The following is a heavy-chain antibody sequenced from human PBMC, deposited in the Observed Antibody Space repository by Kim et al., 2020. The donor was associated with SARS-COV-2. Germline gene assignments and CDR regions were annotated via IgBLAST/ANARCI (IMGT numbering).Heavy chain of an antibody. Sequence: ASVKVSCKASGYTFTSYGISWVRQAPGQGLEWMGWISAYNGNTNYAQKLQGRVTMTTDTSTSTAYMELRSLRSDDTAVYYCAREEGMRYSDYVRYGMDVWGQGTTVTVSS. CDR2: ISAYNGNT. J-gene: IGHJ6*02. D-gene: IGHD4-17*01. V-gene: IGHV1-18*04. CDR3: AREEGMRYSDYVRYGMDV. CDR1: GYTFTSYG.